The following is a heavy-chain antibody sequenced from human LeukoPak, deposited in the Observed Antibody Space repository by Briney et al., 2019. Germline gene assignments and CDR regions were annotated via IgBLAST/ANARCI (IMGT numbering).Heavy chain of an antibody. CDR3: GRDALVGYFSYYYMDV. Sequence: SETLSLTCTVSGGSISSHYWTWIRQSPVKGLEWIGDISNSGSTSYNPSLKSRVTISIDTSKNQFTLKLSSVTAADTAVYYCGRDALVGYFSYYYMDVWGKGTTVTVSS. CDR2: ISNSGST. V-gene: IGHV4-59*11. D-gene: IGHD2-15*01. CDR1: GGSISSHY. J-gene: IGHJ6*03.